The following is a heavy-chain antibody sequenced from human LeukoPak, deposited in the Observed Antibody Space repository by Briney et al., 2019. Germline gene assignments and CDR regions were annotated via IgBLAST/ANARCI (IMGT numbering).Heavy chain of an antibody. CDR3: ARGGYYYDSSGYYHDY. V-gene: IGHV4-34*01. D-gene: IGHD3-22*01. Sequence: PSETLSLTCAVYGGSFSGYYWSWIRQPPGKGLEWIGEINHSGSTNYNPSLKSRVTISVDTSKNQFSLKLSSVTAADTAVYYCARGGYYYDSSGYYHDYWGQGTLVTVPS. CDR1: GGSFSGYY. CDR2: INHSGST. J-gene: IGHJ4*02.